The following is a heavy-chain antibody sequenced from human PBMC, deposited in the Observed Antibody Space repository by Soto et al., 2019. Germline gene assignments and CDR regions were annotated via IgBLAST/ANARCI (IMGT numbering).Heavy chain of an antibody. CDR3: ANSYCGGDCYSSIDY. CDR1: GGSISSSSYY. J-gene: IGHJ4*02. Sequence: SETLSLTCTVSGGSISSSSYYWGWIRQPPGKGLEWIGSIYYSGSTYYNPSLKSRVTISVDRSKNQFSMKLSSVTAADTAVYYCANSYCGGDCYSSIDYWGQGTLVTVSS. V-gene: IGHV4-39*01. CDR2: IYYSGST. D-gene: IGHD2-21*02.